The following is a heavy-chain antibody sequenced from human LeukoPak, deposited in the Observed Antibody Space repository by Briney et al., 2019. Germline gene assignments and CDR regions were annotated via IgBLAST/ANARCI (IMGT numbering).Heavy chain of an antibody. CDR1: RFTFSDYW. CDR2: INRDGGGT. CDR3: ARTYCTGGNCYLGDAFDI. V-gene: IGHV3-74*01. J-gene: IGHJ3*02. Sequence: GGSLRLSCAASRFTFSDYWMHWVRQAPGKGLVWVSRINRDGGGTTYADSVKGRFTISRDNAKNTLYLQMNSLRAEDTAVYYCARTYCTGGNCYLGDAFDIWGQGTMVTVS. D-gene: IGHD2-15*01.